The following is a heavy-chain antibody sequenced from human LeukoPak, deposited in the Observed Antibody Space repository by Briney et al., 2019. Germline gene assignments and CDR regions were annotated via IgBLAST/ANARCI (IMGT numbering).Heavy chain of an antibody. CDR2: ITGSSSPK. CDR3: AKDPFGDGYNESGFDY. V-gene: IGHV3-11*05. CDR1: GFIVGNNY. Sequence: GGSLRLSCAASGFIVGNNYMNWVRQAPGKGLEWVSYITGSSSPKHYADSVKGRFTISRDNAKNSLYLQMNSLRAEDTALYYCAKDPFGDGYNESGFDYWGQGTLVTVSS. J-gene: IGHJ4*02. D-gene: IGHD5-24*01.